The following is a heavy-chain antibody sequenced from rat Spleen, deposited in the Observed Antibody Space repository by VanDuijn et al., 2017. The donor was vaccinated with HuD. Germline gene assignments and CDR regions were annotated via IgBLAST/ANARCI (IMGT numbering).Heavy chain of an antibody. Sequence: EVQLVKSGGDLVQPGRSLKLSCAASGFTFNSYDMAWFRQAPTKGLEWVASITNTGGSTYYPDSVKGRFTISRYNSKSTLYLQMNRLRSKDKATYYCARHDYGYGLIRFAYWGQGTLVTVSS. J-gene: IGHJ3*01. CDR1: GFTFNSYD. V-gene: IGHV5-25*01. D-gene: IGHD1-7*01. CDR2: ITNTGGST. CDR3: ARHDYGYGLIRFAY.